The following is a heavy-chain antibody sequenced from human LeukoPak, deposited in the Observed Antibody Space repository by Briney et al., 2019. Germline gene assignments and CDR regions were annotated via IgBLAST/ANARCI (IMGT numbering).Heavy chain of an antibody. CDR1: GYTLTSYG. Sequence: ASVKVSCKASGYTLTSYGISWVRRAPGQGLEWMGWISAYNGNTNYAQKLQGRVTMTTDTSTSTAYMELRSLRSDDTAVYYCARDQQILTAYYPIDYWGQGTLVTVSS. J-gene: IGHJ4*02. CDR2: ISAYNGNT. CDR3: ARDQQILTAYYPIDY. D-gene: IGHD3-9*01. V-gene: IGHV1-18*01.